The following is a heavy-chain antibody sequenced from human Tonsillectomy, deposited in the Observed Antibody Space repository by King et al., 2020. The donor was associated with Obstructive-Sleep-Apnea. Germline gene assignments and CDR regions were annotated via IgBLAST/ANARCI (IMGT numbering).Heavy chain of an antibody. CDR2: IFYSGST. V-gene: IGHV4-30-4*07. J-gene: IGHJ6*02. D-gene: IGHD4-17*01. CDR1: GGSISSDGYS. Sequence: VQLKESGPGLVKPSQTLSLTCAVSGGSISSDGYSWTWIRQPPGKGLEWIGHIFYSGSTYYNPSLKSRLTISSDTSKNQFSLRLSSVTAADTAVYFCARGKKVMTTWKDYYGMDVWGQGTTVTVSS. CDR3: ARGKKVMTTWKDYYGMDV.